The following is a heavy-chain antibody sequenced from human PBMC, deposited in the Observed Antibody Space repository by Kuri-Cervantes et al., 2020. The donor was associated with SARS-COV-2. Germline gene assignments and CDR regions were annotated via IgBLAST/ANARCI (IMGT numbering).Heavy chain of an antibody. D-gene: IGHD3-3*01. CDR2: IYHSGST. CDR1: GYSISSGYY. V-gene: IGHV4-38-2*02. Sequence: SETLSLTCTVSGYSISSGYYWGWIRQPPGKGLEWIGSIYHSGSTYYNPSLKSRVTISVDTSKNQFSLKLSSVTAADTAVYYCAREDTIFGVPDAFDIRGQGTMVTVSS. J-gene: IGHJ3*02. CDR3: AREDTIFGVPDAFDI.